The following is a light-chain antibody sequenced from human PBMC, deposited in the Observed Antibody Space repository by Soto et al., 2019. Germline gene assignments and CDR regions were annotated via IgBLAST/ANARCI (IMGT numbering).Light chain of an antibody. CDR1: QSVNFN. CDR3: QQYNNWPL. CDR2: GAS. Sequence: EIVMTHSPATLSVSPCERATLSCRASQSVNFNLAWYQQKPGQAPRLLIYGASTRATGIPARFSGSGSGTEFTPTISSLQSEDFAVYYCQQYNNWPLFGQGTKV. J-gene: IGKJ1*01. V-gene: IGKV3D-15*01.